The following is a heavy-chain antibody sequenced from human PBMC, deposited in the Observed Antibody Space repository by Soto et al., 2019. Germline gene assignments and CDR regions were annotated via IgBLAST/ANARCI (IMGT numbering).Heavy chain of an antibody. V-gene: IGHV1-69*13. J-gene: IGHJ5*02. D-gene: IGHD6-13*01. CDR3: ARGGIAAAGADNWFDP. Sequence: SVKVSCKASGGTFSNYAISWVRQAPGQGLEWMGGIVPIFGTANYAQKFQGRVTITADESTSTAYMELSSLRSEDTAVYYCARGGIAAAGADNWFDPWGQGTLVTASS. CDR1: GGTFSNYA. CDR2: IVPIFGTA.